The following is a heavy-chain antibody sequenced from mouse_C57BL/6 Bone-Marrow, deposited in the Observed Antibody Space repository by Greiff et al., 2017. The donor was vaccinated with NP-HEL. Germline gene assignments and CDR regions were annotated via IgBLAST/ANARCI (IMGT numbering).Heavy chain of an antibody. CDR3: AREYGY. CDR2: ISSGGSYT. Sequence: VQLKESGGDLVKPGGSLKLSCAASGFTFSSYGMSWVRQTPDKRLEWVATISSGGSYTYYPDSVKGRFTISRDNAKNTLYLQMSSLKSEDTAMYYCAREYGYWGQGTSVTVSS. V-gene: IGHV5-6*01. CDR1: GFTFSSYG. D-gene: IGHD2-10*02. J-gene: IGHJ4*01.